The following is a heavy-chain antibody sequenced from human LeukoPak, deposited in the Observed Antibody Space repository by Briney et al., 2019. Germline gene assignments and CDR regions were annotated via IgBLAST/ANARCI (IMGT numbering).Heavy chain of an antibody. Sequence: GGSLRLSCAASGFTFSNYWMTWVRQAPGKGLEWVANINRDGSERYYVDSVKGRFTISRDDAKSSLYLQMNSLRAEDTAVYYCARGTLGPQSDYWGQGTLVTVSS. CDR2: INRDGSER. CDR1: GFTFSNYW. J-gene: IGHJ4*02. V-gene: IGHV3-7*03. CDR3: ARGTLGPQSDY.